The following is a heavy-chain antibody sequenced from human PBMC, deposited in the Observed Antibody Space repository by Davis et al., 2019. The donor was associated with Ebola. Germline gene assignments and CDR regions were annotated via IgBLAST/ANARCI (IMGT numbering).Heavy chain of an antibody. V-gene: IGHV4-39*07. CDR1: GGTISSSSYY. J-gene: IGHJ4*02. D-gene: IGHD1-14*01. CDR2: IYHSGST. Sequence: SETLSLTCTVSGGTISSSSYYWGWIRQPPGKGLEWIGSIYHSGSTNYSPSLKRLVTISADTSKNQFSLRLSSVTAADTAVYYCARDYVYWGQGTLVTVSS. CDR3: ARDYVY.